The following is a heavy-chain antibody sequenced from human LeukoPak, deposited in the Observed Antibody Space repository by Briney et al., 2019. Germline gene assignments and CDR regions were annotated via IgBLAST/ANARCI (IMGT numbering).Heavy chain of an antibody. CDR2: INHSGST. Sequence: PSETLSLTCAVYGGSFSGYYWSWIRQPPGKGLEWIGEINHSGSTNYNPSLKSRVTISVDTSKKQFSLKLSSVTAADKAVYYCARVRDSSWFNWFDPWGQGTLVTVSS. D-gene: IGHD6-13*01. CDR3: ARVRDSSWFNWFDP. J-gene: IGHJ5*02. CDR1: GGSFSGYY. V-gene: IGHV4-34*01.